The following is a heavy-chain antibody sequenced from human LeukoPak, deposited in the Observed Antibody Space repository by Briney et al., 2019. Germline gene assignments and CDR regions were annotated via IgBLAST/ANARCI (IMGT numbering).Heavy chain of an antibody. CDR2: VSGSGIK. CDR1: RFTFSSYE. D-gene: IGHD2-8*01. CDR3: AREDTGVAFDI. Sequence: GGSLRLSCAASRFTFSSYEMNWVRQAPGKGLEWVSYVSGSGIKHYADSVKGRFTISRDNAKNSLYLQMNSLRVEDTAVYYCAREDTGVAFDIWGQGTTVTV. V-gene: IGHV3-48*03. J-gene: IGHJ3*02.